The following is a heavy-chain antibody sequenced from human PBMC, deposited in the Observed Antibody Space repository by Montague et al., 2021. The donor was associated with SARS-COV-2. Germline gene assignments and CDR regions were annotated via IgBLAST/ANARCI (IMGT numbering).Heavy chain of an antibody. CDR2: INHSGST. D-gene: IGHD2-21*02. V-gene: IGHV4-34*01. CDR3: ARRSGVVTAIWALRTSLSSWFDP. J-gene: IGHJ5*02. CDR1: GGSFSGYY. Sequence: SETLSLTCAVYGGSFSGYYWSWIRQPPGKGLEWIGEINHSGSTNYNPSLKSRVTISVDTSKNQFSLKLSSVTAADTAVSYCARRSGVVTAIWALRTSLSSWFDPWGQGTLVTVSS.